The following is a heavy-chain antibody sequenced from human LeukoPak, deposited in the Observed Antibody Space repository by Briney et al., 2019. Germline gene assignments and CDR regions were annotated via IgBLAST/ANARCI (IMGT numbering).Heavy chain of an antibody. D-gene: IGHD6-19*01. CDR1: GFTFSSYS. CDR2: ISSSSSYI. J-gene: IGHJ6*02. Sequence: KTGGSLRLPCAASGFTFSSYSMNWVRQAPGKGLEWVSSISSSSSYIYYADSVKGRFTISRDNAKNSLYLQMNSLRAEDTAVYYCARDLPIAVAGYTATHYGMDVWGQGTTVTVSS. V-gene: IGHV3-21*01. CDR3: ARDLPIAVAGYTATHYGMDV.